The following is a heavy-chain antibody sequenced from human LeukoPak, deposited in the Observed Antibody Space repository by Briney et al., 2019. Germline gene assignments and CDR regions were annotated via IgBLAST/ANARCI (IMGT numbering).Heavy chain of an antibody. Sequence: SVKVSCKASGGTFSSYAVSWVRQAPGQGLEWMGRIIPIFGTANYAQKFQGRVTITTDGSTSTAYMELSSLRSEDTAVYYCAKVSVMAVAGHFDYWGQGTLVTVSS. V-gene: IGHV1-69*05. CDR3: AKVSVMAVAGHFDY. CDR1: GGTFSSYA. CDR2: IIPIFGTA. J-gene: IGHJ4*02. D-gene: IGHD6-19*01.